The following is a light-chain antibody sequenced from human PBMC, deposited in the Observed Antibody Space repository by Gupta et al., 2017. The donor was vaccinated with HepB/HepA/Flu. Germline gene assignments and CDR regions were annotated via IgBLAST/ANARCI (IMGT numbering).Light chain of an antibody. Sequence: QSALTQPPSASGSLGQSVTISCTGSSSDVGAYTYVSWFPQHPGKVPNRSIYEVSKRPSGVPDRFSGSKSGNTASLTVSGLQAEDEAEYYCSSSAGSNTLIFGVGTKLTVL. J-gene: IGLJ2*01. CDR2: EVS. V-gene: IGLV2-8*01. CDR3: SSSAGSNTLI. CDR1: SSDVGAYTY.